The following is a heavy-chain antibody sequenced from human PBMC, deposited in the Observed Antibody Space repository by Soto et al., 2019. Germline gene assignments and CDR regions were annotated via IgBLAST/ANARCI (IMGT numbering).Heavy chain of an antibody. Sequence: SETLSLTCTVSGGSISSYYWSWIRQPLGKGLEWIGYIYYSGSTNYNPSLKSRVTISVDTSRNQFSLKLSSVTAADTAVYYCATTVPYDFWSGYYSYYMDVWGKGTTVTVSS. CDR2: IYYSGST. J-gene: IGHJ6*03. CDR3: ATTVPYDFWSGYYSYYMDV. V-gene: IGHV4-59*01. D-gene: IGHD3-3*01. CDR1: GGSISSYY.